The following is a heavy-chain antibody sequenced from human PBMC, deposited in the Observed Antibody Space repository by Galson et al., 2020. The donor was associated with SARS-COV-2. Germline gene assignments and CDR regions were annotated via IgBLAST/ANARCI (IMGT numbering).Heavy chain of an antibody. J-gene: IGHJ6*03. Sequence: ASVKVSCKASGYTFTGYYMHWVRQAPGQGLEWMGWINPNSGGTNYAQKFQGRVTMTRDTSISTAYMELSRLRSDDTAVYYCARAGGITIFGVVHSYDYYMDVWGKGTTVTVSS. V-gene: IGHV1-2*02. D-gene: IGHD3-3*01. CDR1: GYTFTGYY. CDR3: ARAGGITIFGVVHSYDYYMDV. CDR2: INPNSGGT.